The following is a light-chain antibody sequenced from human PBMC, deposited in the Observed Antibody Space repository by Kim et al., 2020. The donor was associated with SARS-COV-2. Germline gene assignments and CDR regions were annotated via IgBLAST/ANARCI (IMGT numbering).Light chain of an antibody. CDR3: QHYDNYSQT. J-gene: IGKJ1*01. Sequence: ASLGATVTLHSRPSQILPTGLAWYPPKPGKAPPLLFYETSTLESGVPSRFSVRPSGTEFPLTIRTLQPDDFATYHCQHYDNYSQTFGQRTKVDIK. CDR2: ETS. CDR1: QILPTG. V-gene: IGKV1-5*01.